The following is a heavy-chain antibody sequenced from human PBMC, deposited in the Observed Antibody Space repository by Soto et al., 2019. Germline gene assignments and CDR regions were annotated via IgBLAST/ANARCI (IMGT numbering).Heavy chain of an antibody. CDR2: VSSTGTI. V-gene: IGHV3-48*02. CDR3: AREGVVSARLDP. D-gene: IGHD3-16*01. Sequence: PGGSLRLSCAASGFTFSDYDMNWVRQAPGKGLEWVSYVSSTGTIYYADSVKGRFTISRDNAKNSLYLQMNSLRDEDTAVYYCAREGVVSARLDPWGQGTLVTVSS. CDR1: GFTFSDYD. J-gene: IGHJ5*02.